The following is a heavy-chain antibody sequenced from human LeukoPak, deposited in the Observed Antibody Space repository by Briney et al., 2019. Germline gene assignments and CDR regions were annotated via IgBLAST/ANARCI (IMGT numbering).Heavy chain of an antibody. CDR3: ARSSEGRYHYDSSGYSYYYYYMDV. Sequence: SETLSLTCTVSGGSISSYYWSWIRQPPGKGLECIGYSYYSGSTSYNPSLKSRVTISVDTSKNQFSLKLSSVTAADTAVYYCARSSEGRYHYDSSGYSYYYYYMDVWGKGTTVTISS. CDR2: SYYSGST. CDR1: GGSISSYY. V-gene: IGHV4-59*01. J-gene: IGHJ6*03. D-gene: IGHD3-22*01.